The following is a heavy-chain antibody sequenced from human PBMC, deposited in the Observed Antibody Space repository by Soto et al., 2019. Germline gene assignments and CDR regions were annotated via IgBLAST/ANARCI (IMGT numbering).Heavy chain of an antibody. CDR1: GGSISSGGYY. CDR2: IYYSRST. Sequence: QVQLQESGPGLVKPSQTLSLTCTVAGGSISSGGYYWSWIRQHPGKGLEWIGYIYYSRSTYYNPSLKSRVTISVDTSKNQFSLKLSSVTAADTAVYYCARCVGPYYYYMDVWGKGTTVTVS. J-gene: IGHJ6*03. V-gene: IGHV4-31*03. D-gene: IGHD3-3*01. CDR3: ARCVGPYYYYMDV.